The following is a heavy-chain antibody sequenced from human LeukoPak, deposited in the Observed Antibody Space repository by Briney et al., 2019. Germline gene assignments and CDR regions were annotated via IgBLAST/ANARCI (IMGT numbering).Heavy chain of an antibody. D-gene: IGHD2-21*02. CDR3: ASSLAYCGGDCHAAFDY. V-gene: IGHV3-74*01. J-gene: IGHJ4*02. CDR1: GFTFSSSW. Sequence: TGGSLRLSCAASGFTFSSSWMHGVRQAPGKGLVWVSRIKSDGSSTVYADFVKGRFTISRDNIKNTLFLQMNSLRAEDTAVYYCASSLAYCGGDCHAAFDYWGQGTLVTVSS. CDR2: IKSDGSST.